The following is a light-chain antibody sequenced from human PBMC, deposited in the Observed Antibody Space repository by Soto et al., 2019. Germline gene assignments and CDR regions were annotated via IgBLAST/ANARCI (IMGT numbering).Light chain of an antibody. V-gene: IGKV3-11*01. CDR2: DAS. CDR3: QERTNWPPSWT. J-gene: IGKJ1*01. Sequence: IVLTQFPATLSLSPGERATLSCRASQSVSSHLAWYQQKPGQAPRLLIYDASNRATGTPDRFSGSGSGTDFTLTISILEPEDFAVYYCQERTNWPPSWTFGQGTKV. CDR1: QSVSSH.